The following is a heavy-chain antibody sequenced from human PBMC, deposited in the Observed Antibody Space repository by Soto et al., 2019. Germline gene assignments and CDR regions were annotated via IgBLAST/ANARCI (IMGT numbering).Heavy chain of an antibody. Sequence: EVQLVESGGGLVQPGGSLRLSCAASGFTFSSYDMHWVRQATGKGLEWVSAIGTAGDTYYPGSVKGRFTISRENAKNSLYLQMNSLRAGDTAVYYCARGLRGYDFWSGYLSSVRPVGAFDIWGQGTMVTVSS. J-gene: IGHJ3*02. CDR1: GFTFSSYD. CDR2: IGTAGDT. CDR3: ARGLRGYDFWSGYLSSVRPVGAFDI. D-gene: IGHD3-3*01. V-gene: IGHV3-13*01.